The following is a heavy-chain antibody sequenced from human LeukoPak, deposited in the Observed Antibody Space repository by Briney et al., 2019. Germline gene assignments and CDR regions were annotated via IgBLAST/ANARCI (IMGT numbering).Heavy chain of an antibody. CDR2: IYYRGST. Sequence: PSETLSLTCTVSGGSISSDYWSWIRQPPGKGLEWIGYIYYRGSTNYNPSLKSRVTISVDTSKNQFSLKLSSVTAADTAVYYCARVYREPGNDAFDIWGQGTMVTVSS. CDR1: GGSISSDY. V-gene: IGHV4-59*12. J-gene: IGHJ3*02. CDR3: ARVYREPGNDAFDI. D-gene: IGHD1-14*01.